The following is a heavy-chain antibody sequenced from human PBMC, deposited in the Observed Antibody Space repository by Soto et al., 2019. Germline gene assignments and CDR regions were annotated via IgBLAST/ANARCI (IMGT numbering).Heavy chain of an antibody. D-gene: IGHD1-7*01. CDR1: RFDFSSYE. CDR3: AKDRRAGGNYGFYSDF. CDR2: VSLTGDRT. J-gene: IGHJ4*02. Sequence: PGGSLRLSCVASRFDFSSYEMSWVRQAAGKGLEWVSRVSLTGDRTNYAGSVKGRFTISRDNSKNTLYLQMTSLRADDTAVYYCAKDRRAGGNYGFYSDFWGQGALVTVSS. V-gene: IGHV3-23*01.